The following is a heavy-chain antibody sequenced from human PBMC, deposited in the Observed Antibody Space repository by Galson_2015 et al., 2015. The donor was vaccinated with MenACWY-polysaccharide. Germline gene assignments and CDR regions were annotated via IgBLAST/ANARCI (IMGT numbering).Heavy chain of an antibody. V-gene: IGHV6-1*01. CDR1: GDSVSSNSAA. Sequence: CAISGDSVSSNSAAWNWIRQSPSRGLEWLGRIYYRSKWYNDYAVSVKSRITINPDTSKNQFSLQLNSVTPEDTAVYYCARDSAVAPRFYYYYYGMDVWGQGTTVTVSS. D-gene: IGHD6-19*01. CDR3: ARDSAVAPRFYYYYYGMDV. J-gene: IGHJ6*02. CDR2: IYYRSKWYN.